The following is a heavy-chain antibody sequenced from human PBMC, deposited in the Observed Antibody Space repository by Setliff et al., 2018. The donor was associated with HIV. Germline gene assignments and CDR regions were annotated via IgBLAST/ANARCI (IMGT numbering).Heavy chain of an antibody. CDR2: INPSGIT. V-gene: IGHV1-46*01. J-gene: IGHJ4*02. D-gene: IGHD3-16*02. CDR1: GYTFTSYY. Sequence: ASVKVSCKASGYTFTSYYLHWVRQAPGQGLEWMGMINPSGITDFAEKLQDRVTMTTDRSTTTAYMELRNLRADDTAVYFCARGYGYLYGALDYWGQGTLVTVSS. CDR3: ARGYGYLYGALDY.